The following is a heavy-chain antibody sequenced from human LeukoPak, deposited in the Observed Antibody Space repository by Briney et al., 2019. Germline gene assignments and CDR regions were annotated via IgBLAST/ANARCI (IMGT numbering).Heavy chain of an antibody. J-gene: IGHJ4*02. Sequence: SETLSLTCTVSGGSISSYYWSWIRQPPGKGLELIGYIYYSGSTNYNPSLKSRVTISVDTSKNQFSLKLSSVTAADTAVYYCARARGSSSWYVDYWGQGTLVTVSS. V-gene: IGHV4-59*01. CDR1: GGSISSYY. CDR3: ARARGSSSWYVDY. D-gene: IGHD6-13*01. CDR2: IYYSGST.